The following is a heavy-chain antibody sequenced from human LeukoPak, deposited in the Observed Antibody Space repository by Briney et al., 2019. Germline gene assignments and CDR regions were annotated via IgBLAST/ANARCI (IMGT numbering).Heavy chain of an antibody. Sequence: ASVKVSCKVSGYTLTELSMHWVRQAPGKGLEWMGGFDPEDGEIIYAQKFQGRVTMTEDTSTDTAYMELSSLRSEDTAVYYCATGIDWFDTYYFDYWGQGTLVTVSS. CDR1: GYTLTELS. CDR3: ATGIDWFDTYYFDY. V-gene: IGHV1-24*01. CDR2: FDPEDGEI. D-gene: IGHD3-9*01. J-gene: IGHJ4*02.